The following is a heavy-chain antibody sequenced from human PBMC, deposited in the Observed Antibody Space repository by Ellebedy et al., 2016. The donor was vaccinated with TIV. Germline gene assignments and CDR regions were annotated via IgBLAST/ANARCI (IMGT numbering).Heavy chain of an antibody. D-gene: IGHD2-15*01. CDR3: ARQNCSGGSCYLFDY. CDR1: GFMFTSHW. V-gene: IGHV5-10-1*01. J-gene: IGHJ4*02. CDR2: IDPSDSYS. Sequence: GESLKISCKGSGFMFTSHWISWVRQMPGKGLEWMGRIDPSDSYSNYNPSFRGHVTVSADKSISTAYLQWNSLKASDTAMYYCARQNCSGGSCYLFDYWGQGALVTVSS.